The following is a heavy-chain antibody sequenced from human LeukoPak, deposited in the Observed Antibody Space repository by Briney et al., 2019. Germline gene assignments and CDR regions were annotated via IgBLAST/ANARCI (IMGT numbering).Heavy chain of an antibody. CDR2: ISSDGSNK. J-gene: IGHJ3*02. D-gene: IGHD1-26*01. CDR1: GFTFSSYG. V-gene: IGHV3-30*12. Sequence: GGSLRLSCAASGFTFSSYGMHWVRQAPGKGLEWVTVISSDGSNKYYADSVKGRFTISRDNSKNTLYLQMNSLRAEDTAVYYCARGGSYLSAFDIWGQGTMVTVSS. CDR3: ARGGSYLSAFDI.